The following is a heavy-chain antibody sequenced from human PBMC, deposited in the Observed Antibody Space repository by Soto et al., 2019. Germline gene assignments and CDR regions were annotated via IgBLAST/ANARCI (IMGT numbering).Heavy chain of an antibody. V-gene: IGHV4-39*01. J-gene: IGHJ5*02. CDR1: GGSISSRGYY. CDR2: IYYSGST. CDR3: ATSNWFDP. Sequence: QLQLQESGPGLVKPSETLSLTCTVSGGSISSRGYYWGWIRQPPGKGLEWIGTIYYSGSTFYNPSLKRRVTISVHTSKNQFSLKLSSVTAADTAVYYCATSNWFDPWGQGTLVTVSS.